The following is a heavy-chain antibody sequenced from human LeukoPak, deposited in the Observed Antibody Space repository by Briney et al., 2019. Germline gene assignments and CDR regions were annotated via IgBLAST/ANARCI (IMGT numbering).Heavy chain of an antibody. CDR2: INPSGGST. J-gene: IGHJ3*02. Sequence: ASVKDSCKTSGYTFTSYYIHWVRPAPGQGLEWMGIINPSGGSTTYAQKFQGRLTLTSATSTSTVYMELSSLRSEDTAVYYCARSAAYYNEADIWGQGTMVTVSS. CDR3: ARSAAYYNEADI. V-gene: IGHV1-46*01. CDR1: GYTFTSYY. D-gene: IGHD3-9*01.